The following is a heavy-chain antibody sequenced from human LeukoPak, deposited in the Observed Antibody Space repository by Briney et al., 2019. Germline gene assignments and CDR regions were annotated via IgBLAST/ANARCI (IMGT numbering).Heavy chain of an antibody. Sequence: GRSLRLSCAASRFTFSSYAMHWVRQAPSKGLEWVAVISYDGSNKYYADSVKGRFTISRDNSKNTLYLLMNSLRAEDTAVYYCARDKYIAAAGCYDYWGQGTLVTVSS. V-gene: IGHV3-30*04. J-gene: IGHJ4*02. CDR1: RFTFSSYA. CDR2: ISYDGSNK. D-gene: IGHD6-13*01. CDR3: ARDKYIAAAGCYDY.